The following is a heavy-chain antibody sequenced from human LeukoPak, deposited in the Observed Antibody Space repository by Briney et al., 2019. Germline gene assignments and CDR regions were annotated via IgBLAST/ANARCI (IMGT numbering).Heavy chain of an antibody. V-gene: IGHV3-64D*06. CDR2: ISGSGNGFSI. Sequence: GGSLRLSCSASGFVFTIYTMYWVRQAPGKGPEYVSTISGSGNGFSIYYAGSVKGRFTISRDDSKSILYLQMNGLRSEDTAVYYCVKDFGRIRGTPDSWGQGTLVTVSS. CDR1: GFVFTIYT. D-gene: IGHD1-26*01. CDR3: VKDFGRIRGTPDS. J-gene: IGHJ4*02.